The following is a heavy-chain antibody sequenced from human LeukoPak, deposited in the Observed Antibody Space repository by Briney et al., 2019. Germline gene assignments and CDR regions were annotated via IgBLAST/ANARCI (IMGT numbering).Heavy chain of an antibody. D-gene: IGHD6-6*01. Sequence: GGSLRLSCAASGFTFSSYAMHWVRQAPGKGLEWVAVISYDGSNKYYADSVKGRFTISRDSSKNTLYLQLNSLRADDTAVYYCARGEAYSSSFRGGREYYFDYWGQGTLVTVSS. CDR1: GFTFSSYA. V-gene: IGHV3-30-3*01. J-gene: IGHJ4*02. CDR2: ISYDGSNK. CDR3: ARGEAYSSSFRGGREYYFDY.